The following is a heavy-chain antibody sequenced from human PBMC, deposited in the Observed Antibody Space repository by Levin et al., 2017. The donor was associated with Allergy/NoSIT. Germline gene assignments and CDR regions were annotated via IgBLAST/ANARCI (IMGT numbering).Heavy chain of an antibody. CDR3: ARDRDIAAAAPAGFDY. Sequence: GGSLRLSCAASGFTFSSYGMHWVRQAPGKGLEWVAVIWYDGSNKYYADSVKGRFTISRDNSKNTLYLQMNSLRAEDTAVYYCARDRDIAAAAPAGFDYWGQGTLVTVSS. V-gene: IGHV3-33*01. J-gene: IGHJ4*02. D-gene: IGHD6-13*01. CDR1: GFTFSSYG. CDR2: IWYDGSNK.